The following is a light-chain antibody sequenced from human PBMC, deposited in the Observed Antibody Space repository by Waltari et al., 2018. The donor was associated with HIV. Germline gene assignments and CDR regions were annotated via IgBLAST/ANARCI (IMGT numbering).Light chain of an antibody. CDR1: SSDVGSNTL. V-gene: IGLV2-23*02. Sequence: QPALTQPASVSGSPGQSITIPCTGTSSDVGSNTLASWYQQHPGKAPKLMIYEVSKRPSGFANRFAGSKSGNTASLTISGLQAEDEADYCCCSYAGSSTYVFGTGTXVTVL. CDR3: CSYAGSSTYV. J-gene: IGLJ1*01. CDR2: EVS.